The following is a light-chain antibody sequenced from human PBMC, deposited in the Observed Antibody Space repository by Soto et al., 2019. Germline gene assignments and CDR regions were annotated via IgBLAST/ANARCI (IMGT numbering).Light chain of an antibody. CDR2: GAS. V-gene: IGKV3-20*01. Sequence: EIVLTQSPGTLSLSPGERATLSCRASQSVSSSYLAWYQQKPGQAPRLLIYGASSRATGITDRFSGSGSGTDFTLTISRLEPEDVAVYYCQQYGTSPRNFGQGTRVEIK. CDR1: QSVSSSY. CDR3: QQYGTSPRN. J-gene: IGKJ1*01.